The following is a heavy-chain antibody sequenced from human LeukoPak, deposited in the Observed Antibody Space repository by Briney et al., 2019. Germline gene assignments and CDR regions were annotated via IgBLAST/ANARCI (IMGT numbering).Heavy chain of an antibody. V-gene: IGHV5-51*01. J-gene: IGHJ4*02. D-gene: IGHD2-15*01. CDR2: IYSRDSDT. Sequence: GESLKISCRAAGYSFISQYSGCGRQKSGSGLEWMGIIYSRDSDTRYSPSFQGHVTISADTSINTAYREWSRLEASDTGIYFCASDSDFIAAIWGQGTLVTVSS. CDR3: ASDSDFIAAI. CDR1: GYSFISQY.